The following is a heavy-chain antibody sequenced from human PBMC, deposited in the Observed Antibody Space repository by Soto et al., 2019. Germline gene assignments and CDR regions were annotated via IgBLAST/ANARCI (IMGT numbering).Heavy chain of an antibody. Sequence: GASVKVSCKASGYTFTNYYMHWVRQAPGQGLEWMGIINPGGVSTTYAQKFWGRVTMTKDTSTSTVFMELSSLRSEDTAVYYCARGLITAAGTPLSHCGQVTLVTVS. V-gene: IGHV1-46*01. D-gene: IGHD6-13*01. CDR2: INPGGVST. J-gene: IGHJ4*02. CDR1: GYTFTNYY. CDR3: ARGLITAAGTPLSH.